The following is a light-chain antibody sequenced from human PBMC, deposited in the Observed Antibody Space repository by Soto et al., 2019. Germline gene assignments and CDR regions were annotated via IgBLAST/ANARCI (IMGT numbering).Light chain of an antibody. Sequence: EIVLTQSPVTLSLSPGERATLSCRASQSVSSSLAWYQQKPGQAPRLLIYDASNTATGIPARFSGSGSGTDFTLTIISLEPEDFAIYYCQQRSSSITVGQEARLETK. V-gene: IGKV3-11*01. CDR2: DAS. CDR3: QQRSSSIT. CDR1: QSVSSS. J-gene: IGKJ5*01.